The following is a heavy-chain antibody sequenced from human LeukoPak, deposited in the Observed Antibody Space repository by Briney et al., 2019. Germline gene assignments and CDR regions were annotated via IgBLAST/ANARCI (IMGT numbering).Heavy chain of an antibody. CDR3: AKETYYYDSSGYYGYYFDS. J-gene: IGHJ4*02. Sequence: GGSLRLSCAASGFTFSSYWMHWVRQAPGKGLEWVSGISGSGGSTYYADSVKGRFTISRDNSKNTLYLQMNSLRAEDTAVYYCAKETYYYDSSGYYGYYFDSWGQGTLVTVSS. CDR2: ISGSGGST. D-gene: IGHD3-22*01. CDR1: GFTFSSYW. V-gene: IGHV3-23*01.